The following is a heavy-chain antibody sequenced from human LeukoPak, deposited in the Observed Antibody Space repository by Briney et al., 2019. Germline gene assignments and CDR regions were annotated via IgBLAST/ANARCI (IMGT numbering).Heavy chain of an antibody. CDR3: TTMTVASRRDRGDY. CDR1: GGSISSGDYY. J-gene: IGHJ4*02. D-gene: IGHD3-22*01. V-gene: IGHV4-30-4*01. CDR2: IYYSGST. Sequence: SETLALTCTVSGGSISSGDYYWSWIRQPPGKGLEWIGYIYYSGSTYYNPSLKSLVTISVDTSKNQFSLKLSSVTAADTAVYYCTTMTVASRRDRGDYWGQGTLVTVSS.